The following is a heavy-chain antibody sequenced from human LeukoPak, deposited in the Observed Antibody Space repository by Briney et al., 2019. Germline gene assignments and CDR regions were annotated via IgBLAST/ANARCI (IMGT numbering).Heavy chain of an antibody. CDR3: AKDATYGSSTSSHPENYYYYYGMDV. V-gene: IGHV3-9*01. CDR2: ISWNSGSI. CDR1: GFTFDDYA. Sequence: PGRSLRLSCAASGFTFDDYAMHWVRQAPGKGLEWVSGISWNSGSIGYADSVKGRFTISRDNAKNSLYLQMNSLRAEDTALYYCAKDATYGSSTSSHPENYYYYYGMDVWGQGTTVTVSS. J-gene: IGHJ6*02. D-gene: IGHD2-2*01.